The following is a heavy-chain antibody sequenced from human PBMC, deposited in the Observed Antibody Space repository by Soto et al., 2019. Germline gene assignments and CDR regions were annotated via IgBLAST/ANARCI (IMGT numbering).Heavy chain of an antibody. D-gene: IGHD3-10*01. V-gene: IGHV3-33*01. Sequence: PGGSLRLSCAASGFTFSSYGMHWVRQAPGKGLEWVAVIWYDGSNKYYADSVKGRFTIPRDNSKNTLYLQMNSLRAEDTAVYYCARDIWNYGSGSYYPGPFDYWGQGTLVTVSS. J-gene: IGHJ4*02. CDR2: IWYDGSNK. CDR3: ARDIWNYGSGSYYPGPFDY. CDR1: GFTFSSYG.